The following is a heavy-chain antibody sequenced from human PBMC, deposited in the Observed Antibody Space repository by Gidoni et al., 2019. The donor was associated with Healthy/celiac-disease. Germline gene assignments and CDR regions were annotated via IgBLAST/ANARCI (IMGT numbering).Heavy chain of an antibody. Sequence: QVQLVQSGSEVKKPGSSVKVSCTASGCTFSSYAISWVRQAPGQGLEWMGGIVPIFGTANYAQKFQGRVTITADESTSTAYMELSSLRSEDTAVYYCARGRPYYDILTGYYFDYWGQGTLVTVSS. CDR1: GCTFSSYA. V-gene: IGHV1-69*01. D-gene: IGHD3-9*01. CDR2: IVPIFGTA. CDR3: ARGRPYYDILTGYYFDY. J-gene: IGHJ4*02.